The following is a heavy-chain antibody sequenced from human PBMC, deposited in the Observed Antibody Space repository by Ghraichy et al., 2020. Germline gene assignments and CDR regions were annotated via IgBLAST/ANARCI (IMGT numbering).Heavy chain of an antibody. CDR2: IYYSGST. D-gene: IGHD3-22*01. V-gene: IGHV4-59*01. CDR3: ARDDYDSSGYGWFDP. Sequence: SQTLSLTCTVSGGSISSYYWSWIRQPPGKGLEWIGYIYYSGSTNYNPSLKSRVTISVDTSKNQFSLKLSSVTAADTAVYYCARDDYDSSGYGWFDPWGQGTLVTVSS. J-gene: IGHJ5*02. CDR1: GGSISSYY.